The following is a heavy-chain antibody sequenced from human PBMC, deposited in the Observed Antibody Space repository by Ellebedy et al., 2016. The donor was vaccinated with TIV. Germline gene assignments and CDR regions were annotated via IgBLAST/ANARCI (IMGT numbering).Heavy chain of an antibody. D-gene: IGHD5-18*01. CDR2: FDPAVGGP. CDR1: GYTLSELS. CDR3: ETDSTTMGYFNY. Sequence: AASVKVSCKVSGYTLSELSIHWVRQAPRQGLEWMGGFDPAVGGPVYSQKFQARVTLTQDTSTDTAFMALTSLRSDDTAVYFCETDSTTMGYFNYWGQGTRVTVSS. V-gene: IGHV1-24*01. J-gene: IGHJ4*02.